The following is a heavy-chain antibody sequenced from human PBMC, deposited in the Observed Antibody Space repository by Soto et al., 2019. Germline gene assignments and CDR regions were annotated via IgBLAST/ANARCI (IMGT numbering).Heavy chain of an antibody. D-gene: IGHD2-15*01. V-gene: IGHV3-23*01. J-gene: IGHJ4*02. CDR3: AKDRSSQIVVVVAAIDY. Sequence: EVQLLESGGGLVQPGGSLRLSCAASGFTFSSYAMSWVRQAPGKGLEWVSAISGSGGSTYYADSVKGRFTISRDNSKNTLYLQMNSLRAEDTAVYYCAKDRSSQIVVVVAAIDYGGQGTLVTVSS. CDR1: GFTFSSYA. CDR2: ISGSGGST.